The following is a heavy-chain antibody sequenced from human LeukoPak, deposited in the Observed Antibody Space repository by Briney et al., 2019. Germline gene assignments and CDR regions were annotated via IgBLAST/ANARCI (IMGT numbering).Heavy chain of an antibody. CDR1: GLTVSSNY. CDR3: ARDKTILWFGETRNRYYYYMDV. V-gene: IGHV3-66*02. J-gene: IGHJ6*03. Sequence: GGSLGPSWEAPGLTVSSNYLSWVRRAPGKGRDGVPVIYTGGSPYYADSVKGRFTISRDNSKNTLYLQMNSLGAEDTAVYYCARDKTILWFGETRNRYYYYMDVWGKGTTVTVSS. CDR2: IYTGGSP. D-gene: IGHD3-10*01.